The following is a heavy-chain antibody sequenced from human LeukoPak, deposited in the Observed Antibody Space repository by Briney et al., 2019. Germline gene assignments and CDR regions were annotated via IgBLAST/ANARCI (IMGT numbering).Heavy chain of an antibody. CDR1: GYSFTSYW. D-gene: IGHD3-16*02. Sequence: GESLKISCKGSGYSFTSYWIGWVRQMPGKGLDWMGIIYPGDSDTRYSPSFQGQVTISPDNSITTTYLQWSSLEASDTAMYYCARHKSDYVWGSYRESDYWGQGTLVTVSS. CDR3: ARHKSDYVWGSYRESDY. J-gene: IGHJ4*02. V-gene: IGHV5-51*01. CDR2: IYPGDSDT.